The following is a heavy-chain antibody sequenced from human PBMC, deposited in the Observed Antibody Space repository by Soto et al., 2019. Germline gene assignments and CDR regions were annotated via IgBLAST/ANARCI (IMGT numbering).Heavy chain of an antibody. Sequence: SETLSLTCSVSGVSLTSGTYYWSWIRQHPGKGLEWIGYIFYSGSTDYNPSLKSRVNISVDTSKNQFSLKLSSVTAADTAVYYCASTEDFFDYWGQGTLVNV. V-gene: IGHV4-31*03. CDR3: ASTEDFFDY. CDR2: IFYSGST. CDR1: GVSLTSGTYY. J-gene: IGHJ4*02.